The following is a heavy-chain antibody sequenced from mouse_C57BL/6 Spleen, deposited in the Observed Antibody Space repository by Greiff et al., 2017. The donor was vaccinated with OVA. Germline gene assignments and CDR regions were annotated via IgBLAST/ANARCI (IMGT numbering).Heavy chain of an antibody. V-gene: IGHV5-17*01. D-gene: IGHD2-5*01. Sequence: EVQGVESGGGLVKPGGSLKLSCAASGFTFSDYGMHWVRQAPEKGLEWVAYISSGSSTIYYADTVKGRFTISRDTAKNTLFLQMTSLRTEDTAMYYGAWLSNTYAMDYWGQGTSVTVSS. CDR3: AWLSNTYAMDY. J-gene: IGHJ4*01. CDR2: ISSGSSTI. CDR1: GFTFSDYG.